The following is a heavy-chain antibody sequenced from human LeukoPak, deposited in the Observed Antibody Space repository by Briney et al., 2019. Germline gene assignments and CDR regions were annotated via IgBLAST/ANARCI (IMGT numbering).Heavy chain of an antibody. D-gene: IGHD3-22*01. Sequence: PSETLSLTCTVSGGSISSGSYYWSWIRQPPGKGLEWIGSIYYSGSTYYNPSLKSRVTISVDTSKNQFSLKLSSVTAADTAVYYCARLDYSDIYFDYWGQGALVTVSS. CDR2: IYYSGST. CDR1: GGSISSGSYY. CDR3: ARLDYSDIYFDY. J-gene: IGHJ4*02. V-gene: IGHV4-39*01.